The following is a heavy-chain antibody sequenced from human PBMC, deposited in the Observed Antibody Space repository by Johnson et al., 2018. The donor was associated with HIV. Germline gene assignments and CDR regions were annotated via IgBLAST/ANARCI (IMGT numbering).Heavy chain of an antibody. CDR3: TTDDLGVDAFDI. CDR1: GFTFRNAW. V-gene: IGHV3-15*01. Sequence: VQLVESGGGLVQPGGSLRLSCAASGFTFRNAWLSWVRQAPGQGLEWVGRIKSTTDGGARDYAAPVKGRFTISRDDSKNTLYLQMNSLKTEDTAVYYCTTDDLGVDAFDIWGQGTMVTVSS. D-gene: IGHD3-16*01. J-gene: IGHJ3*02. CDR2: IKSTTDGGAR.